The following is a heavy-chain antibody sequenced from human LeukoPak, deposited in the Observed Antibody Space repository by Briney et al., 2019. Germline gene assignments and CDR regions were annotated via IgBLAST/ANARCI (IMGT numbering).Heavy chain of an antibody. Sequence: SETLSLTCTVSGGSINGGNYYWTWLRQPAGKGLEWIGRISPSGSTNHNPSLTSRVTISVDTSKNQFSLKLNSVTAADTAVYYCARDYDVLTAYPPTQLFDPWGQGTLVTVSS. D-gene: IGHD3-9*01. V-gene: IGHV4-61*02. CDR1: GGSINGGNYY. J-gene: IGHJ5*02. CDR2: ISPSGST. CDR3: ARDYDVLTAYPPTQLFDP.